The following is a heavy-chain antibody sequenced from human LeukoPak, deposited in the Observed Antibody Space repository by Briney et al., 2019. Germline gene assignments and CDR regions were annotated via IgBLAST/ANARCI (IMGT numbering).Heavy chain of an antibody. D-gene: IGHD6-13*01. CDR2: ISSSGSTI. V-gene: IGHV3-11*01. J-gene: IGHJ5*02. CDR1: GFTFSDYY. Sequence: GGSLRLSCAASGFTFSDYYMSWIRQAPGKGLEWVSYISSSGSTIYYADSVKGRFTISRDNAKNSLYLQMNSLRAEDTAVYYCARDEGYSSSWYPQTYNCFGPWGQGTLVTVSS. CDR3: ARDEGYSSSWYPQTYNCFGP.